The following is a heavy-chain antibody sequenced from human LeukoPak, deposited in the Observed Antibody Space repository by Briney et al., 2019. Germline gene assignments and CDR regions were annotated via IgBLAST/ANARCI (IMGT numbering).Heavy chain of an antibody. Sequence: GASVNVSCKASGYTFTSYDINWVRQAPGQGLEWMGIINPSGGSTSYAQKFQGRVTMTRDKSTSTVYMELSRLSSEDTAVYYCARAWRYSSSWYTAGGYYYYMDVWGKGTTVTVSS. J-gene: IGHJ6*03. CDR1: GYTFTSYD. CDR3: ARAWRYSSSWYTAGGYYYYMDV. D-gene: IGHD6-13*01. CDR2: INPSGGST. V-gene: IGHV1-46*01.